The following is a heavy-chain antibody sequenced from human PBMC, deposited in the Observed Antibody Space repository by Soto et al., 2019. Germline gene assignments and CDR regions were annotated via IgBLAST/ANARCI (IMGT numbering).Heavy chain of an antibody. D-gene: IGHD3-22*01. CDR2: IIPIFGTA. Sequence: QVQLVQSGAEVKKPGSSVKVSCKASGGTFSSYAISWVRQAPGQGLEWMGGIIPIFGTANYAQKFQGRVTITADKSTSTAYMELSSLRSEDTAVYYCARRGRSSCYQYYYYYYGMDVWGQGTTVTVSS. V-gene: IGHV1-69*06. CDR1: GGTFSSYA. CDR3: ARRGRSSCYQYYYYYYGMDV. J-gene: IGHJ6*02.